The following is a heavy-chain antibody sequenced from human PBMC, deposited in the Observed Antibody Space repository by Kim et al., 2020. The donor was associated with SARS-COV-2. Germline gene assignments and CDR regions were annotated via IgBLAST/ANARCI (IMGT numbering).Heavy chain of an antibody. V-gene: IGHV3-9*01. D-gene: IGHD6-19*01. CDR1: GFNFDDSA. CDR3: AKGGSGWFYAMEV. Sequence: GGSLRLSCATSGFNFDDSAMHWVRQPPGKGLEWVSSISWNRNSVGYADSVKGRFTISRDNDKNSLYMQMNSLTTEDTALYYCAKGGSGWFYAMEVWGQGTTVTVAS. CDR2: ISWNRNSV. J-gene: IGHJ6*02.